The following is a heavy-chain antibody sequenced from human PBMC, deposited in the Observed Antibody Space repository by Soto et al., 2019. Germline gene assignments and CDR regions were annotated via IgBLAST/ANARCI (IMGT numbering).Heavy chain of an antibody. CDR2: IYYSGST. Sequence: PXETLYLTCTVSGCSISSSSYYWGWIRQPPGKGLEWIGSIYYSGSTYYNPSLKSRVTISVDTSKNQFSLKLSSVTAADTAVYYCASQLSSGSYFPDNWFDHWGQGTLVTVSS. V-gene: IGHV4-39*01. CDR3: ASQLSSGSYFPDNWFDH. J-gene: IGHJ5*02. CDR1: GCSISSSSYY. D-gene: IGHD3-10*01.